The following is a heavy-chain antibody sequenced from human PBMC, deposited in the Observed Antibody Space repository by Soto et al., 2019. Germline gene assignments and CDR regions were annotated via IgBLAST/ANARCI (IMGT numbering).Heavy chain of an antibody. Sequence: XVVLRLSCASSGFMFSTYFMNWVRQAPGKGLEWVSSINGRSNYKYYANSVRGRFTISRDNAKNSLFLQMSSLTAEDTAVYYCAREDGIAGETSAFDYWGHRTLVTVSS. CDR1: GFMFSTYF. CDR3: AREDGIAGETSAFDY. J-gene: IGHJ4*01. CDR2: INGRSNYK. D-gene: IGHD1-26*01. V-gene: IGHV3-21*01.